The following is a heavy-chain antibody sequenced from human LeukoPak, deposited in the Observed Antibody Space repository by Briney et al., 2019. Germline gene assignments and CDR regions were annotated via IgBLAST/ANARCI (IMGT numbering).Heavy chain of an antibody. CDR2: INWNGGST. CDR3: ARALDGTPYYDFWSGYYKIDYFDY. Sequence: PGGSLRLSCAASGFTFDDYGMSWVRQAPGKGLEWVSGINWNGGSTGYADSVKGRFTISRDNAKNSLYLQMNSLRAEDTALYYCARALDGTPYYDFWSGYYKIDYFDYWGQGTLVTVSS. CDR1: GFTFDDYG. D-gene: IGHD3-3*01. J-gene: IGHJ4*02. V-gene: IGHV3-20*04.